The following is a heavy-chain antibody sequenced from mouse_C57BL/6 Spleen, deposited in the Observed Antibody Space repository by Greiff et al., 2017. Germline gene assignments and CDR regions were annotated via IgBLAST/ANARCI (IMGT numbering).Heavy chain of an antibody. J-gene: IGHJ4*01. D-gene: IGHD2-1*01. CDR3: AREVVYYGNYGAMDY. Sequence: QVQLQQSGPELVKPGASVKISCKASGYAFSSSWMNWVKQRPGKGLEWIGRIYPGDGDTNYNGKFKGKATLTADKSSSNAYMQLSSLPSADAAVYFCAREVVYYGNYGAMDYWGQGTSVTVSS. CDR1: GYAFSSSW. CDR2: IYPGDGDT. V-gene: IGHV1-82*01.